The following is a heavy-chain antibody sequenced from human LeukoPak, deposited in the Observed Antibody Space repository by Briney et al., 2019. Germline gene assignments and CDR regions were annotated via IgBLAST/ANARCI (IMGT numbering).Heavy chain of an antibody. CDR2: IYYNGNS. CDR1: GGSISSSGHY. V-gene: IGHV4-39*01. J-gene: IGHJ3*01. D-gene: IGHD3-10*01. Sequence: SETLSLTCSVSGGSISSSGHYWGWVRQPPGKGLEWIANIYYNGNSYHNASVKSRVSMSVDTSKNQFSLSLTSVTAADTAVYFCASRVWFGEMEGAFDLWGPGTVVTVSS. CDR3: ASRVWFGEMEGAFDL.